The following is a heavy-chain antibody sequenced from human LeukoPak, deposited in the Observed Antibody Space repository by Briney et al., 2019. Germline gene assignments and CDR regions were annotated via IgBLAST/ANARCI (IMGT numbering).Heavy chain of an antibody. D-gene: IGHD6-19*01. V-gene: IGHV3-30-3*01. CDR1: GFTFSRYA. CDR3: ARGSSGFDY. CDR2: IPSDGSDE. Sequence: GGSLRLSCAVSGFTFSRYAMHWVRQAPGKGLDWVAVIPSDGSDEYYADSVKGRFTISRDNAKNTLYLQMNSLRAEDTAVYYCARGSSGFDYWGQGTLVTVSS. J-gene: IGHJ4*02.